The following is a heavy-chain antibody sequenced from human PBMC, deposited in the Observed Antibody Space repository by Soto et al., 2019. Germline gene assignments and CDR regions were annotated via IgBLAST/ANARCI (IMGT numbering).Heavy chain of an antibody. CDR2: IVVGSGNT. CDR1: GFTYTSSA. CDR3: AALPQVTTRYYYYYMDV. D-gene: IGHD4-4*01. J-gene: IGHJ6*03. Sequence: SVKVSCKASGFTYTSSAMQWVRQARGQRLEWIGWIVVGSGNTNYAQKFQERVTITRDMSTSTAYMELSSLRSEDTAVYYCAALPQVTTRYYYYYMDVWGKGTTVTVSS. V-gene: IGHV1-58*02.